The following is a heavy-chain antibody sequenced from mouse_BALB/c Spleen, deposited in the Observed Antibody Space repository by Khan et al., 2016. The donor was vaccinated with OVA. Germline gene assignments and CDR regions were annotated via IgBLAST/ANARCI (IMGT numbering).Heavy chain of an antibody. CDR3: ARPPYFSYTLDH. D-gene: IGHD2-10*01. Sequence: QIQLVQSGPELKKPGETVKISCKASGYTFTNYGMNWVKQSPGKALKWMGWINTYTGEPTYADDFNGRFAFSLETSANTAFLQINNLKNEDTATYFCARPPYFSYTLDHWGQGTSVTVSS. CDR2: INTYTGEP. CDR1: GYTFTNYG. J-gene: IGHJ4*01. V-gene: IGHV9-3-1*01.